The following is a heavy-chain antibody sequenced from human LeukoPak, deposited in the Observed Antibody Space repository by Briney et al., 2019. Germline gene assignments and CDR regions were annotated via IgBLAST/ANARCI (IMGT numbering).Heavy chain of an antibody. D-gene: IGHD6-19*01. CDR1: GFTFSSYG. J-gene: IGHJ3*02. Sequence: GGSLRLSCAASGFTFSSYGMHWVRQAPGKGLEWVAFIRYDGSNQYYADSVKGRFTISRDNSKNTLYLQMNSLRAEDTAVYYCAKVRPPAYSSGWYDAFDIWGQGTMVTVSS. CDR3: AKVRPPAYSSGWYDAFDI. V-gene: IGHV3-30*02. CDR2: IRYDGSNQ.